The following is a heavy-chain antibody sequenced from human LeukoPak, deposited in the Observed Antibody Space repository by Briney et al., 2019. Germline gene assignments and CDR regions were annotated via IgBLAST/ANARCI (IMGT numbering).Heavy chain of an antibody. CDR3: ARVLVVVVAAPMDV. CDR2: IRYDGSNK. V-gene: IGHV3-30*02. D-gene: IGHD2-15*01. Sequence: PGGSLRLSCAASGFTFSSYGMHWVRQAPGKGLEWVTFIRYDGSNKYYADSVKGRFTISRDNSKNTLYLQMNSLRAEDTAVYYCARVLVVVVAAPMDVWGKGTTVTVSS. CDR1: GFTFSSYG. J-gene: IGHJ6*04.